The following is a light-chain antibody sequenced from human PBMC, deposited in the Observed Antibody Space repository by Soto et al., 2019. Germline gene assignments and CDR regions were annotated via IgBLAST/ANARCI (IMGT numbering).Light chain of an antibody. CDR3: QSYDSSLSGSYV. CDR1: SSNIGACYD. CDR2: GNS. J-gene: IGLJ1*01. V-gene: IGLV1-40*01. Sequence: QSVLTQPPSVSGAPGQRVTISCTGSSSNIGACYDVHWYQQLPGTAPKLLIYGNSNRPSGVPDRFSGSKSGTSASLAITGLQAEDEADYYCQSYDSSLSGSYVFGTGTKVTAL.